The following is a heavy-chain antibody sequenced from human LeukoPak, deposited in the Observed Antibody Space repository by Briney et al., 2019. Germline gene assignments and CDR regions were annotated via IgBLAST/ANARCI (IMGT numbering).Heavy chain of an antibody. V-gene: IGHV3-23*01. CDR3: AKDKSLGSSGWDDAFDI. CDR2: ISGSGGST. CDR1: GFTFGDYA. J-gene: IGHJ3*02. Sequence: GGSLRLSCTASGFTFGDYAMSWVRQAPGKGLEWVSAISGSGGSTYYADSVKGRFTISRDNSKNTLYLQMNSLRAEDTAVYYCAKDKSLGSSGWDDAFDIWGQGTMVTVSS. D-gene: IGHD6-19*01.